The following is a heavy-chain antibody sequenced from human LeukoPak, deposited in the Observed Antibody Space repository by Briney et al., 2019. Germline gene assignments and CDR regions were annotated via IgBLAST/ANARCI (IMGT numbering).Heavy chain of an antibody. Sequence: ASVKVSCKASGYTFTSYDINWVRQATGQGLEWMGWMNPNSGGTNYAQKFQGRVTMTRDTSISTAYMELSRLRSDDTAVYYCAREGEFGGWYQDAFDIWGQGTMVTVSS. J-gene: IGHJ3*02. D-gene: IGHD6-19*01. CDR2: MNPNSGGT. V-gene: IGHV1-2*02. CDR1: GYTFTSYD. CDR3: AREGEFGGWYQDAFDI.